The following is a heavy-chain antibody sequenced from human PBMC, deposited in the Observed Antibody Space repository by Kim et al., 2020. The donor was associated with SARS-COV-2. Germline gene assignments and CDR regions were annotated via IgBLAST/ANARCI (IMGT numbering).Heavy chain of an antibody. Sequence: SQTLSLSCGISGDSVSSNSAAWNWIRQSPSRGLEWLGRTYYRSKWYNDYAVSVKSRITINPDTSKNHFSLQLNSVTPEDTAVYYCARAWAARPDGFDIWGQGTMVTVSS. CDR2: TYYRSKWYN. V-gene: IGHV6-1*01. D-gene: IGHD6-6*01. J-gene: IGHJ3*02. CDR1: GDSVSSNSAA. CDR3: ARAWAARPDGFDI.